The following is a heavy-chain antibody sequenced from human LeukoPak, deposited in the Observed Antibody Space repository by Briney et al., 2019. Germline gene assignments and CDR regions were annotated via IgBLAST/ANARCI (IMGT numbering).Heavy chain of an antibody. J-gene: IGHJ4*02. CDR3: ARPGSSGWFPWDS. D-gene: IGHD6-13*01. V-gene: IGHV4-39*01. CDR2: IYYSGTT. CDR1: DGSISSSSYY. Sequence: ASETLSLTCTVSDGSISSSSYYWGWIRQPPGKGLEWIGSIYYSGTTYYNPSLKSRVALSVDTSKNQFSLKLRSVTAADTAVYYCARPGSSGWFPWDSWGQGTLVTVSS.